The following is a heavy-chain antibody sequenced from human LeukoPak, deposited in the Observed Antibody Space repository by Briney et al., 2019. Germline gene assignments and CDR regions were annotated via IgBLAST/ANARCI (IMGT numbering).Heavy chain of an antibody. D-gene: IGHD5-12*01. J-gene: IGHJ4*02. Sequence: GASVKVSCKASAHTFTGYYMHWVRQAPGQGLEWMGWINPNSGGTNYAQKFQGRVTMTRDTSIGTAYMELYSLRSDDTAVYYCARVEGDSGYELIDYWGQGTLVTVSS. CDR1: AHTFTGYY. CDR2: INPNSGGT. V-gene: IGHV1-2*02. CDR3: ARVEGDSGYELIDY.